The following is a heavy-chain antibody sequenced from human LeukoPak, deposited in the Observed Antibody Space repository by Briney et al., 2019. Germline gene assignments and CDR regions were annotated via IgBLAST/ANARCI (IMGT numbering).Heavy chain of an antibody. Sequence: SETLSLTCAVYGGSFCGYYWSWIRQPPGKGLEWIGEINHSGSTNYNPSLKSRVTISVDTSKNQFSLKLSSVTAADTAVYYCARGPPRRPHYYDSSGYYYDYWGQGTLVTVSS. V-gene: IGHV4-34*01. CDR3: ARGPPRRPHYYDSSGYYYDY. J-gene: IGHJ4*02. CDR2: INHSGST. CDR1: GGSFCGYY. D-gene: IGHD3-22*01.